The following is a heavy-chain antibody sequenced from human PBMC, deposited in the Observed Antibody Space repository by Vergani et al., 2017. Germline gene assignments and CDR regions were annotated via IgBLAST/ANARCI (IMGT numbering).Heavy chain of an antibody. CDR3: ARDEVGYQETGYFDY. Sequence: QVQLVQSGAEVKKPGSSVKVSCKASVGTFSSYAISWVRQAPGQGLEWMGGIIPIFGTANYAQKFQGRVTITADESTSTAYMELSSLRSEDTAVYDCARDEVGYQETGYFDYWGQGTLVTVSS. V-gene: IGHV1-69*01. CDR2: IIPIFGTA. D-gene: IGHD6-13*01. CDR1: VGTFSSYA. J-gene: IGHJ4*02.